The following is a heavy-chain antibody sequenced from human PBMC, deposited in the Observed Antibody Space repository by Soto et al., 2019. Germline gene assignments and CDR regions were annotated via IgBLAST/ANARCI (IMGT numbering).Heavy chain of an antibody. J-gene: IGHJ6*03. CDR3: ARGSSYHEQLVGLYYMDV. D-gene: IGHD6-6*01. CDR2: INHSGST. CDR1: GVPLPGFY. Sequence: SETPSLTGPFYGVPLPGFYWSCIRQPRGKGLEWIGEINHSGSTNYNPSLKSRVTISVDTSKNQFSLKLSSVTAADTAVYYCARGSSYHEQLVGLYYMDVWGKGTTVT. V-gene: IGHV4-34*01.